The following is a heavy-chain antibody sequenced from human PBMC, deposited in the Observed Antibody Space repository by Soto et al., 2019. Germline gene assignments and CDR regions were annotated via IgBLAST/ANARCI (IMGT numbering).Heavy chain of an antibody. Sequence: EVQLVESGGGLVKPGGSLRLSCAASGFTFSSYSMNWVRQAPGKGLEWVSSISSSSSYIYYADSVKGRFTISRDNAKNSLYLKMNSLRAEDTAVYYCARVENYSSSWPTLPFDYWGQGTLVTVSS. CDR2: ISSSSSYI. V-gene: IGHV3-21*01. D-gene: IGHD6-13*01. CDR1: GFTFSSYS. CDR3: ARVENYSSSWPTLPFDY. J-gene: IGHJ4*02.